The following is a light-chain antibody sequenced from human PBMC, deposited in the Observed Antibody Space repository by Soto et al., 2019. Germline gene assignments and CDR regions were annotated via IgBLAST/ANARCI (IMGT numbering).Light chain of an antibody. CDR3: XQXVNPPPT. J-gene: IGKJ4*01. CDR2: DAS. V-gene: IGKV1-33*01. CDR1: QDISNY. Sequence: DIQMTQSPSSLSASVGDRVTITCQASQDISNYLNWYQQKPGKAPKLLIYDASNLETGVPSRFSGSGSGTDFTFXISSXXPEXIAXXXXXQXVNPPPTFGGGTKGEI.